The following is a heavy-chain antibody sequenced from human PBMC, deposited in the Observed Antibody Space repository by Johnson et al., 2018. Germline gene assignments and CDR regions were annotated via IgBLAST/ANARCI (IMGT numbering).Heavy chain of an antibody. D-gene: IGHD3-10*02. CDR3: ARAGIVRGIKFYFDY. V-gene: IGHV4-34*01. J-gene: IGHJ4*02. Sequence: QVQLQQWGAGLLKPSETLSLTCGGFFSGNYWSWIRQPPGKGLEWIGHISYTGTTNYNPSLRTRVSMSVDTSANQFSLSLSSVTAADTAVYFCARAGIVRGIKFYFDYWGPGSLVTVSS. CDR2: ISYTGTT. CDR1: GFFSGNY.